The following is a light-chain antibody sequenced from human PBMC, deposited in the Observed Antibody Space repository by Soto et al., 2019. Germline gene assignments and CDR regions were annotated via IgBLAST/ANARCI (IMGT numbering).Light chain of an antibody. CDR1: KNISVY. CDR3: QQLNNYPLT. J-gene: IGKJ4*01. CDR2: AAS. V-gene: IGKV1-9*01. Sequence: DIQVTQSPSSLSASVGDKFAITYRTSKNISVYLNWYQETPGQAPRILIYAASTLQSGVPSRFIGSGADTECTRTISSLQPEDVSTGYCQQLNNYPLTFGGGTKVDI.